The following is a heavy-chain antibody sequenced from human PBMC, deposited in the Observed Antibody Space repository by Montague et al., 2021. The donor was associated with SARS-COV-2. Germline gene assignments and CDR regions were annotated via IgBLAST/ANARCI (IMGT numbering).Heavy chain of an antibody. CDR2: IYWDDDK. D-gene: IGHD2-21*02. J-gene: IGHJ4*02. CDR1: GFSLSTSGVG. CDR3: AHRGDLWVGPYFDY. V-gene: IGHV2-5*02. Sequence: PALVKPTQTLTLTCTFSGFSLSTSGVGVGWIRQPPGKALEWLALIYWDDDKRYSPSLKSRLTITKDTSKNQVVLTMTNMDPVDTATYYCAHRGDLWVGPYFDYWGQGTLATVSS.